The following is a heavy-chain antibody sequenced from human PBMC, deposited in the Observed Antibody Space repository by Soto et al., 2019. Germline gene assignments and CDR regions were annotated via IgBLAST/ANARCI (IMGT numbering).Heavy chain of an antibody. D-gene: IGHD6-19*01. V-gene: IGHV4-4*02. CDR3: VRDLAVAGRQGMDY. J-gene: IGHJ4*02. CDR1: GGSISSANW. CDR2: IDRTGST. Sequence: SETLSLTCAVSGGSISSANWWNWVRQPPGKGLEWIGEIDRTGSTDYNPSLKSRVTISVDRSKNQFSLNLSSVTAADTAVYYCVRDLAVAGRQGMDYWGQGMLVTGSS.